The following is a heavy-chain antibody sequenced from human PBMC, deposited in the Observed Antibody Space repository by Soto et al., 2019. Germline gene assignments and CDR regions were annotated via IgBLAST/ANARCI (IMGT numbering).Heavy chain of an antibody. CDR3: ARAPGVIAAAGTG. CDR1: GFTFSSYG. D-gene: IGHD6-13*01. Sequence: PGGSLRLSCAASGFTFSSYGMHWVRQAPGKGLEWVAVIWYDGSNKYYADSVKGRFTISRDNSKNTLYLQMNSLRAEDTAVYYCARAPGVIAAAGTGWGQGTLVTVSS. J-gene: IGHJ4*02. V-gene: IGHV3-33*01. CDR2: IWYDGSNK.